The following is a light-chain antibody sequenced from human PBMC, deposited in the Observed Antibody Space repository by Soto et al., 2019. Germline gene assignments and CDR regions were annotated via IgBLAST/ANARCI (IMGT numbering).Light chain of an antibody. V-gene: IGKV1-9*01. CDR2: AAS. Sequence: DIQLTQSPSFLSASVGDRVTLTCRASQDITSYLAWYQQKPGKAPKLLVYAASTLQSGVPSRFSSSGSETEFTLTTSSLRPEDFATYYCQQLNSYPVTFSGGTKVEIK. CDR3: QQLNSYPVT. J-gene: IGKJ4*01. CDR1: QDITSY.